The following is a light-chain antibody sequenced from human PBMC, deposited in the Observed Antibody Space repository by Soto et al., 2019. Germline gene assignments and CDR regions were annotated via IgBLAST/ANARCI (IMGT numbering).Light chain of an antibody. Sequence: QPVLTQSPSASASLGASVKLTCTLSSGHSSYAIAWHQQQPEKGPRYLMKLDSDGSHTKGDAIPDRFSGSSSGAERYLTISRRRSADEADYYCQTWGTGSHVVFGGGTKLTVL. CDR3: QTWGTGSHVV. V-gene: IGLV4-69*01. CDR1: SGHSSYA. CDR2: LDSDGSH. J-gene: IGLJ2*01.